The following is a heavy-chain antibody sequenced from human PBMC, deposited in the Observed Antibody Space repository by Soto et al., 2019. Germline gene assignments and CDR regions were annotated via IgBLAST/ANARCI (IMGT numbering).Heavy chain of an antibody. J-gene: IGHJ6*02. D-gene: IGHD4-17*01. CDR3: ARGDATKIVVTTYYAMDV. Sequence: QVQLVQSGAGVKKPGSSVNVSCKASGGSLSNYGISWVRQAPGQGLEWMGGIIPVFGTANYAQKFQGRVTITADESTNIVYMDVTSLRSEDTAVYYCARGDATKIVVTTYYAMDVWGQGTTVTVSS. V-gene: IGHV1-69*12. CDR2: IIPVFGTA. CDR1: GGSLSNYG.